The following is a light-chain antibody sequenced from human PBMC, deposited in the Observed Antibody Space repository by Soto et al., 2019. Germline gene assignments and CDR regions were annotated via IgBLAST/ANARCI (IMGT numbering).Light chain of an antibody. CDR2: DTS. V-gene: IGLV7-46*01. CDR3: LLSYSGARPVV. Sequence: QAVVTQEPSLTVSPGGTVTLTCGSSTGAVTSGHYPYWFQQKPGQAPRTLIYDTSNKHSWTPARFSGSLLGGKAALTLSGVQPEDEAEYDCLLSYSGARPVVLGGGTKVTGL. CDR1: TGAVTSGHY. J-gene: IGLJ2*01.